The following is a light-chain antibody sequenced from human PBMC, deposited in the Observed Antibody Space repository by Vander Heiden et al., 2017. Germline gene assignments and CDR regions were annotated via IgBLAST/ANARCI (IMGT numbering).Light chain of an antibody. Sequence: DIVMTQSPDSLAVSLGERATINCKSSQSVLYSSNNKNYLAWYQQKPLQPPKLLIYWASTRESGVPDRFSASASGTDFTLTMSSLHAEDVAVYYCQQDDSTPPRFDQGTKVEIK. J-gene: IGKJ1*01. V-gene: IGKV4-1*01. CDR1: QSVLYSSNNKNY. CDR2: WAS. CDR3: QQDDSTPPR.